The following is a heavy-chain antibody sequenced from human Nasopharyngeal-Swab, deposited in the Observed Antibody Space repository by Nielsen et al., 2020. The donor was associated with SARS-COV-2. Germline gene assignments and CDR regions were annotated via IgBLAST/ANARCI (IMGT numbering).Heavy chain of an antibody. CDR1: GFNFRNFA. CDR2: IIENGADT. CDR3: VRDYTVNYYGLSTDYYALLDS. Sequence: GESLKISCAASGFNFRNFAMSWARQAPGKGLEWVSGIIENGADTYYADSVKGRSTIFRDNSKNTLYLQMNSLSAEDTAVYYCVRDYTVNYYGLSTDYYALLDSWGQGTLVTVSS. D-gene: IGHD3-9*01. V-gene: IGHV3-23*01. J-gene: IGHJ4*02.